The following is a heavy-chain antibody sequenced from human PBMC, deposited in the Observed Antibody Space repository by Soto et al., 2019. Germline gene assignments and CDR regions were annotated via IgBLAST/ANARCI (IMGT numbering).Heavy chain of an antibody. CDR1: GGSVSSGSYY. CDR2: IYYSGST. V-gene: IGHV4-61*01. Sequence: SETLSLTCTVSGGSVSSGSYYWSWIRQPPGKGLEWIGYIYYSGSTNYNPSLKSRVTISVDTSKNQFSLKLSSVTAADTAVYYCASWSSSFLPASYFDYWGQGTQVTVSS. D-gene: IGHD6-6*01. CDR3: ASWSSSFLPASYFDY. J-gene: IGHJ4*02.